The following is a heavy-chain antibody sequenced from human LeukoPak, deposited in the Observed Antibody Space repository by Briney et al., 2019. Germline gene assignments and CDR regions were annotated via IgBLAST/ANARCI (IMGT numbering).Heavy chain of an antibody. D-gene: IGHD1-26*01. J-gene: IGHJ5*02. CDR3: ARSYLGGTYYDWFDP. CDR1: GGSISDYY. CDR2: IYASGST. Sequence: PSETLSLTCTDSGGSISDYYWNWIRQPAGKGLEWIGRIYASGSTNYNPSLRSRVTISVDKSKNQFSLKLTSATAADTAVYYCARSYLGGTYYDWFDPWGQGTLVTVSS. V-gene: IGHV4-4*07.